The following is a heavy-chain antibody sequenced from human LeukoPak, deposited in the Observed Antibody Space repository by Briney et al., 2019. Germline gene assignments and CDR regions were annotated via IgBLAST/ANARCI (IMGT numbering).Heavy chain of an antibody. Sequence: PGGSLRLSFAASGFTFSTYSKNWVRQAPGKGLEWVSSISSSSDYIHYADSLKGRFTISRDNAKNSLYLQMNSLRAEDTAVYYCARDPWGSSSFWGQGTLVTVSS. D-gene: IGHD6-6*01. CDR2: ISSSSDYI. V-gene: IGHV3-21*06. CDR3: ARDPWGSSSF. J-gene: IGHJ4*02. CDR1: GFTFSTYS.